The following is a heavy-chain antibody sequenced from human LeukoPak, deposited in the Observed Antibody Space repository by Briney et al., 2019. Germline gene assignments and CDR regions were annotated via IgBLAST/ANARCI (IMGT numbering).Heavy chain of an antibody. CDR3: STSPSFGSSWYQFNY. CDR1: GFTFSDYY. J-gene: IGHJ4*02. V-gene: IGHV3-11*01. Sequence: GGSLRLSCAASGFTFSDYYMSWIRQAPGKGLEWVSYISSSGSTIYYADSVKGRFTISRDNAKNSLYLQMNSLRAEDTAVYYCSTSPSFGSSWYQFNYWGQGTLVTVSS. D-gene: IGHD6-13*01. CDR2: ISSSGSTI.